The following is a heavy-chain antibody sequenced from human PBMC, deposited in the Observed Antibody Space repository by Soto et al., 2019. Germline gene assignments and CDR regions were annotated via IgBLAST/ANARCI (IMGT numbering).Heavy chain of an antibody. J-gene: IGHJ4*02. Sequence: GASVKVSCKTSGYIFTDHLIHWVRQSPGQGLQWVGWVHPDSGGTNVAQAFQDRVTMTADTSFTTAYMDLARLRPDDTAIFYCARGAQGFFPVSGIYFYFDHWGQGTPVTVSS. CDR3: ARGAQGFFPVSGIYFYFDH. CDR2: VHPDSGGT. D-gene: IGHD3-22*01. CDR1: GYIFTDHL. V-gene: IGHV1-2*02.